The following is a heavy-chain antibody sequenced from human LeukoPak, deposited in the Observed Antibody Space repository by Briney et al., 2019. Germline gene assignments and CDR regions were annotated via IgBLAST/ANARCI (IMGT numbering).Heavy chain of an antibody. CDR1: GGSISSSSYY. CDR2: IYYSGST. J-gene: IGHJ4*02. CDR3: ARSEGGSSDY. V-gene: IGHV4-39*01. D-gene: IGHD6-6*01. Sequence: SETLSLTCTVSGGSISSSSYYWGWIRQPPGKGLEWIGSIYYSGSTYYNPSLKSRVTISVDTSKNQFSLKLSSVTAAYTAVYCCARSEGGSSDYWGQGTLVTVSS.